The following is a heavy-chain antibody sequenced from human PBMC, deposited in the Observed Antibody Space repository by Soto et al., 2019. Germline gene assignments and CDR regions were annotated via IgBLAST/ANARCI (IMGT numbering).Heavy chain of an antibody. CDR3: ARVMTTVTPYYFDY. D-gene: IGHD4-17*01. J-gene: IGHJ4*02. CDR2: IYYSGST. CDR1: GGSISSGGYY. Sequence: QVQLQESGPGLVKPSQTLSLMCTVSGGSISSGGYYWSWIRQLPGKGLEWIGNIYYSGSTYYNPSPKRRVTISVDTSKNQFSLKLSSVTAADTAVYYCARVMTTVTPYYFDYWGQGTLVTVSS. V-gene: IGHV4-31*03.